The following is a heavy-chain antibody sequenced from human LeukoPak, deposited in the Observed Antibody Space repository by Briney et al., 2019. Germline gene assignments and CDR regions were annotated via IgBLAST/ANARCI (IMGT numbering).Heavy chain of an antibody. D-gene: IGHD2-2*01. CDR3: TRVGYCATTSCRTAFDI. Sequence: GGSLRLSCAVSGFTFSTYWMHWVRQAPGKGLVWVSRINTDVSSTSYADSVKGRFTISRDNAKNTLYLQMNSLRAEDTAVYYCTRVGYCATTSCRTAFDIWGQGTMVTVSS. V-gene: IGHV3-74*01. CDR2: INTDVSST. J-gene: IGHJ3*02. CDR1: GFTFSTYW.